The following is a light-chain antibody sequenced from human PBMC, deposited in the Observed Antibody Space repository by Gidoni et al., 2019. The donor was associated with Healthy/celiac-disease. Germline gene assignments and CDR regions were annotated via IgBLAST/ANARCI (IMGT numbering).Light chain of an antibody. CDR1: SSDVGGYNY. J-gene: IGLJ2*01. CDR2: DVS. CDR3: SSYTSSSTRVV. V-gene: IGLV2-14*01. Sequence: QSALTQPASVSGSPAPSITISCTGTSSDVGGYNYVSWYQQHPGKAPKLMIYDVSNRPSGVSNRFSGSKSGNTASLTISGLQAEDEADYYCSSYTSSSTRVVFGGGTKLTVL.